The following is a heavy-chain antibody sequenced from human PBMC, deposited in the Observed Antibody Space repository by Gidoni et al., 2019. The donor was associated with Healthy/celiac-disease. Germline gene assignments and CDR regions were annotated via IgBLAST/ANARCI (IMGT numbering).Heavy chain of an antibody. Sequence: EVQLVESGGGLIKPGGSLRLPCAASGFPFSNAWMTWVRQAPGKGLEWVGRIKSKTDGGTTHYAAPVKGRFTISRDDSKNTLYLQMNSLKTEDTAVYYCTTDSSGWYSFDYWGQGTLVTVSS. CDR1: GFPFSNAW. CDR2: IKSKTDGGTT. J-gene: IGHJ4*02. V-gene: IGHV3-15*07. CDR3: TTDSSGWYSFDY. D-gene: IGHD6-19*01.